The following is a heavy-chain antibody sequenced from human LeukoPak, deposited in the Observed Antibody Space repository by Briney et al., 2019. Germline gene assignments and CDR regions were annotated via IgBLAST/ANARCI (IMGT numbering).Heavy chain of an antibody. J-gene: IGHJ4*02. CDR1: GFTFSDYY. CDR2: IKQDGSEK. V-gene: IGHV3-7*03. CDR3: AKAANYDILTGYYLDY. Sequence: PGGSLRLSCAASGFTFSDYYMSWIRQAPGKGLEWVANIKQDGSEKYYVDSVKGRFTISRDNAKNSLYLQMNNLRAEDTAIYYCAKAANYDILTGYYLDYWGQGTLVTVSS. D-gene: IGHD3-9*01.